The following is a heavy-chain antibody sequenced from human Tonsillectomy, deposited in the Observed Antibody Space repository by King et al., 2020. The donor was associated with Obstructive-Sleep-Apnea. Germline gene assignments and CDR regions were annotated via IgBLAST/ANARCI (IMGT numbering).Heavy chain of an antibody. Sequence: QLQESGPGLVKPSETLSLTCTVSGGSISSYYWSWIRQPPGKGLEWIGYIYYSGSTNYNPSLKSRVTISVDTSKNQFSLQLSSVTAADTAVYYCASSSLYYDILTVYYTGGSFDYWGQGTLVTVSS. D-gene: IGHD3-9*01. CDR2: IYYSGST. CDR1: GGSISSYY. J-gene: IGHJ4*02. CDR3: ASSSLYYDILTVYYTGGSFDY. V-gene: IGHV4-59*08.